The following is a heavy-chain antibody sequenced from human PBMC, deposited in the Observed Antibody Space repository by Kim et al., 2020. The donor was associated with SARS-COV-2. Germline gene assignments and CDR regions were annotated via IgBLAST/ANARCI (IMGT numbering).Heavy chain of an antibody. CDR1: GGSISSSSYY. J-gene: IGHJ2*01. CDR3: ARHLSSSWYVSSSHYWYFDL. CDR2: IYYSGST. Sequence: SETLSLTCTVSGGSISSSSYYWGWIRQPPGKGLEWIGSIYYSGSTYYNLSLKSRVTISVDTSKNQFSLKLSSVTAADTAVYYCARHLSSSWYVSSSHYWYFDLWGRGTLVTVSS. D-gene: IGHD6-13*01. V-gene: IGHV4-39*01.